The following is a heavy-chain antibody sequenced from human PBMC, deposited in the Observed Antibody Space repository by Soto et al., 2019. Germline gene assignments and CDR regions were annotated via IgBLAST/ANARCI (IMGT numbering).Heavy chain of an antibody. J-gene: IGHJ5*01. CDR1: GASISSGDYY. CDR3: GRGSSGWFVS. D-gene: IGHD3-10*01. Sequence: QVQFQESGPGLVKPSQTLSLTCTVSGASISSGDYYWSWVRQSPGKGLEWIGYIYYSGSTYHNSSLKRRVTISVDTSKNQFSLKVTSVTAADTAVYYCGRGSSGWFVSWGQGILVTVSS. V-gene: IGHV4-30-4*01. CDR2: IYYSGST.